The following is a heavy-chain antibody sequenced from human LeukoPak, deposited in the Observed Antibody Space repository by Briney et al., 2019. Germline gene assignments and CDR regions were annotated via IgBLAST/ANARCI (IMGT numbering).Heavy chain of an antibody. Sequence: GASVKVSCKVSGYTLTELSMHWVRQAPGKGLEWMGGFDPEDGETIYAQKFQGRVTMTADTSTDTDYMELSRLRYEDTAVYYCATDVLDSGYGGGNYWGQGTLVTVSS. CDR3: ATDVLDSGYGGGNY. D-gene: IGHD5-12*01. CDR1: GYTLTELS. J-gene: IGHJ4*02. V-gene: IGHV1-24*01. CDR2: FDPEDGET.